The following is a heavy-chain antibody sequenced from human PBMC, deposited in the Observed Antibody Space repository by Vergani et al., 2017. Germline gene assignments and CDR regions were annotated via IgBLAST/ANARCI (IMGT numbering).Heavy chain of an antibody. CDR2: IYSGGST. Sequence: EVDLVESGGGLVQPGGSLRLSCAASGFTVSSNYMSWVRQAPGKGMEWVSVIYSGGSTYYADSVKGRFTISRHNSKNTLYLQMNSRRAEDTAVYYCARDRVDIVATTTYYYYYYGMDVWGQGTTVTVSS. J-gene: IGHJ6*02. CDR3: ARDRVDIVATTTYYYYYYGMDV. V-gene: IGHV3-53*04. D-gene: IGHD5-12*01. CDR1: GFTVSSNY.